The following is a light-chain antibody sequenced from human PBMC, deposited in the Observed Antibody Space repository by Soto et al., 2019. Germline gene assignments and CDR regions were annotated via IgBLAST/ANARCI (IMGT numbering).Light chain of an antibody. J-gene: IGKJ2*01. Sequence: EIVLTQSPGTLSLSPGERATLSCRTSQSVSNTYLAWYQQKPGQAPRLLIYHASSRATGIPGRFSGSGSGTDFTLTISRLEPEDFAVYYCQQYGTSPPVYAFGQGTKLE. V-gene: IGKV3-20*01. CDR2: HAS. CDR1: QSVSNTY. CDR3: QQYGTSPPVYA.